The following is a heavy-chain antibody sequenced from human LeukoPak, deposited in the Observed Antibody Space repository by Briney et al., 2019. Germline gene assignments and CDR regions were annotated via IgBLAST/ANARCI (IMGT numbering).Heavy chain of an antibody. V-gene: IGHV3-21*01. CDR3: ARTVNGHCSSTSCFHFDY. CDR1: GFTFSSYS. D-gene: IGHD2-2*01. CDR2: ISSSSSYI. Sequence: GGSLRLSCAASGFTFSSYSMNWVRQAPGKGLEGVSSISSSSSYIYYADSVNGRFTISRDNAKNSLYLQMNSLRAEDTAVYYCARTVNGHCSSTSCFHFDYWGQGTLVTVSS. J-gene: IGHJ4*02.